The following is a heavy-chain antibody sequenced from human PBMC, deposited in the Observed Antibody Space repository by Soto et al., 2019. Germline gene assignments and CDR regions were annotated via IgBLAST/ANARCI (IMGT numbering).Heavy chain of an antibody. CDR1: GDSVSSGDYY. CDR3: ARIPVDTYMIYWSDH. D-gene: IGHD3-16*01. CDR2: VYFSGST. Sequence: XETLSLTCSVSGDSVSSGDYYWSWIRQPPGKGLEWIGHVYFSGSTNYIPSLKSRLTMSVDTAKNQFSLKLNSVTAADTAVYYCARIPVDTYMIYWSDHWGQGTQVTVSS. V-gene: IGHV4-61*08. J-gene: IGHJ5*02.